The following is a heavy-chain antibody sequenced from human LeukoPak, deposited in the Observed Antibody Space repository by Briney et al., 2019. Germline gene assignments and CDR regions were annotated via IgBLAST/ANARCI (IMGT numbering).Heavy chain of an antibody. CDR2: INHSGST. V-gene: IGHV4-34*01. J-gene: IGHJ4*02. D-gene: IGHD6-19*01. CDR1: GGSFSGYY. CDR3: ARVGQYSSGWYDFDY. Sequence: SETLSLTCAVYGGSFSGYYWSWIRQPPGKGLEWIGEINHSGSTNYNPSLKSRVTISVGTSKNQFSLKLSSVTAADTAVYYCARVGQYSSGWYDFDYWGQGTLVTVSS.